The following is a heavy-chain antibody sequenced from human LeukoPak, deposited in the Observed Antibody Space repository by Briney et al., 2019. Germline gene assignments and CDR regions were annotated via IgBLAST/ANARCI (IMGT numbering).Heavy chain of an antibody. CDR1: GDSVSSNSVT. J-gene: IGHJ5*02. CDR2: TYYRSTWYN. D-gene: IGHD2-2*01. V-gene: IGHV6-1*01. Sequence: SQTLSLTCAISGDSVSSNSVTWNWIRQSPSRGLEWLGRTYYRSTWYNDYAVSVRGRITVNPDTSKNQFSLHLNSVTPEDTAVYYCARRLTQYDCFDPWGEGILATVSS. CDR3: ARRLTQYDCFDP.